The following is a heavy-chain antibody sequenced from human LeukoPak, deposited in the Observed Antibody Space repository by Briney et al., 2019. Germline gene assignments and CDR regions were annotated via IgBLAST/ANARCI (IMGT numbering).Heavy chain of an antibody. J-gene: IGHJ5*02. CDR1: GYTFTGYY. V-gene: IGHV1-2*02. Sequence: ASVKVSCKASGYTFTGYYMHWVRQAPGQGLEWMGWINPSSGGINYAQKFQGRVTMTRDTSISTAYMELSRLRSDDTAVYYCARDRRYSSSSTWPDGFDPWGQGTLVTVSS. CDR2: INPSSGGI. CDR3: ARDRRYSSSSTWPDGFDP. D-gene: IGHD6-13*01.